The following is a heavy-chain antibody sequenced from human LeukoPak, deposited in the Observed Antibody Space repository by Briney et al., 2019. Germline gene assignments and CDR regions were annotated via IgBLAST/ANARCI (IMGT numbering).Heavy chain of an antibody. V-gene: IGHV1-18*01. CDR2: ISAYNGNT. CDR1: GYTFTSYG. Sequence: AASVKVSCKASGYTFTSYGISWVRQAPGQGLEWMGWISAYNGNTNYAQKLQGRVTMTTDTSTSTAYMELRSLRSDDTAVYYCARDGDDFGDYVEYNYYGLDVWGQGTTVTVSS. J-gene: IGHJ6*02. D-gene: IGHD4-17*01. CDR3: ARDGDDFGDYVEYNYYGLDV.